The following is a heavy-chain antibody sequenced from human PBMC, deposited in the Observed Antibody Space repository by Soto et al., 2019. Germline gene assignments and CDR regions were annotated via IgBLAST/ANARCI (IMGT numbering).Heavy chain of an antibody. CDR2: IIPIFGTA. Sequence: GASVKVSCKASGVTFSSYAISWVRQAPGQGLEWMGGIIPIFGTANYAQKFQGRVTITADKSTSTAYMELSSLRSEDTAVYYCARVRADCSSTSCPWDYWGQGTLVTVSS. CDR3: ARVRADCSSTSCPWDY. J-gene: IGHJ4*02. V-gene: IGHV1-69*06. CDR1: GVTFSSYA. D-gene: IGHD2-2*01.